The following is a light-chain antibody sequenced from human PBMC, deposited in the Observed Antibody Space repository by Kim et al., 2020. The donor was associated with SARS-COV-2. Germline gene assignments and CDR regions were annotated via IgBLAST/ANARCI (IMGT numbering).Light chain of an antibody. V-gene: IGLV3-19*01. CDR2: GRN. Sequence: SSELTQDPAVSVALGQTVRITCQGDSLRSYYATWYQQRPRQAPVLVIYGRNNRPSGIPDRFSGSSSGNTASLTISGAQAEDEADFYCQSRDSGGNVLFGGETQLTVL. J-gene: IGLJ2*01. CDR3: QSRDSGGNVL. CDR1: SLRSYY.